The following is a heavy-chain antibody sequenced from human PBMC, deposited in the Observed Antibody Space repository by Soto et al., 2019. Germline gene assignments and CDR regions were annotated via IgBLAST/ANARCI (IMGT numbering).Heavy chain of an antibody. CDR2: INPHSGVT. J-gene: IGHJ4*02. CDR3: ALEMSAITYFHY. Sequence: QVHLVQSGAEVKQPGASVKVSCKASGYTFTDHSLHWVRQAPGQGLEWMGWINPHSGVTVSAENFEGRVTMTRDTSINTAYMELGWLRSDDTATYYCALEMSAITYFHYWGQGTLLTVSS. V-gene: IGHV1-2*02. D-gene: IGHD3-3*01. CDR1: GYTFTDHS.